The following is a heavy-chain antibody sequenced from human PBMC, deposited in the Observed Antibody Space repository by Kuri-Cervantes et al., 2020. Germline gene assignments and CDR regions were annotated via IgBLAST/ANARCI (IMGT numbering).Heavy chain of an antibody. CDR3: ARNYYYMDV. CDR2: ISSGGSTI. V-gene: IGHV3-48*01. Sequence: GGSLRLSCAATGFSFSIYSMNWVRQASGKGLEWVSYISSGGSTIYYADFVKGRFTISRDNAKNSLYLQMNSLRAEDTAVYYCARNYYYMDVWGKGTTVTVSS. J-gene: IGHJ6*03. CDR1: GFSFSIYS.